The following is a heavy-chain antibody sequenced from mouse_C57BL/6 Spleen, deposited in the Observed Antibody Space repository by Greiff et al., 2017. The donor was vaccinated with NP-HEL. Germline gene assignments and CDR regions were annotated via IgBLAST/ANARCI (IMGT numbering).Heavy chain of an antibody. J-gene: IGHJ4*01. Sequence: EVQLQQSGHELLPPFSSFPLSFHSSFSSFPFSSLPFFPPLPSHILSCILHINTITFGTTYNQKFKSKATLTVDKSSSTAYMQLKSLTSEDSAVDYCARSVLRSYAMDYWGQGTSVTVSS. CDR3: ARSVLRSYAMDY. D-gene: IGHD1-1*01. CDR2: INTITFGT. V-gene: IGHV1-42*01. CDR1: FSSFPFSS.